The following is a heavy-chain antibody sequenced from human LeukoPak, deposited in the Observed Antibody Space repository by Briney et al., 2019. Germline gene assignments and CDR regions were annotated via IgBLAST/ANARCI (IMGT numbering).Heavy chain of an antibody. CDR3: AKVGDYGSGSSFNDY. D-gene: IGHD3-10*01. CDR2: ISGSGGST. CDR1: GFTFSSYG. J-gene: IGHJ4*02. V-gene: IGHV3-23*01. Sequence: GGTLRLSCAASGFTFSSYGMSWVRQAPGKGLEWVSAISGSGGSTYYADSVKGRFTISRDNSKNTLYLQMNSLRAEDTAVYYCAKVGDYGSGSSFNDYWGQGTLVTVSS.